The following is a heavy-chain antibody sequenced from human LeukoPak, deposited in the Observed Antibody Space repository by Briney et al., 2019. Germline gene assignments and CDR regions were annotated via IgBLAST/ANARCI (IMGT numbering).Heavy chain of an antibody. Sequence: SETLSLTCTVSGGSISSSSYYWSWIRQPPGKGLEWIGYIYYSGSTNYNPSLKSRVTISVDTSKNQFSLKLSSVTAADAAVYYCARDRNGWDSFDYWGQGTLATVSS. J-gene: IGHJ4*02. D-gene: IGHD6-19*01. CDR2: IYYSGST. V-gene: IGHV4-61*01. CDR1: GGSISSSSYY. CDR3: ARDRNGWDSFDY.